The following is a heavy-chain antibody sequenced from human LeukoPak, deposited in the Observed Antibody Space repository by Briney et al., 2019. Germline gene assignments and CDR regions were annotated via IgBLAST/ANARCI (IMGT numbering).Heavy chain of an antibody. V-gene: IGHV3-13*01. Sequence: GGSLRLSCAASGFTFYAYDLHCVRRTTGKGLEWVSGIGSAGDTSYAVSVKGRFTISRDNSKNTLYLQMNSLRAEDTAVYYCARSYSSSWYSDYYYYMDVWGKGTTVTVSS. J-gene: IGHJ6*03. CDR1: GFTFYAYD. CDR2: IGSAGDT. CDR3: ARSYSSSWYSDYYYYMDV. D-gene: IGHD6-13*01.